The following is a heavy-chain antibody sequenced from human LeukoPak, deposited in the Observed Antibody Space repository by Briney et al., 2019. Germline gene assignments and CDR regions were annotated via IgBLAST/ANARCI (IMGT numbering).Heavy chain of an antibody. CDR2: ISGSGGST. CDR3: AKDPRLYSSSWYYGMDV. J-gene: IGHJ6*02. V-gene: IGHV3-23*01. Sequence: QTGGSLRLSCAASGFTFSSYAMSWVRQAPGKGLEWVSAISGSGGSTYYADSVKGRFTISRDNSKNTLYLQMNSLRAEDTAVYYCAKDPRLYSSSWYYGMDVWGQGTTVTVSS. D-gene: IGHD6-13*01. CDR1: GFTFSSYA.